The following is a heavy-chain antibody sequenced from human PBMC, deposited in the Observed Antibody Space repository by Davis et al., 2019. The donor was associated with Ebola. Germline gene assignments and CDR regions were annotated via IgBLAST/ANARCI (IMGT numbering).Heavy chain of an antibody. CDR1: GFTFSSYG. J-gene: IGHJ4*02. Sequence: GGSLRLSCAASGFTFSSYGMHWVRQAPGKGLEYVSAISSNGGSTYYADSVKGRFTISRDNSKNTLYLQMSSLRAEDTAVYYCVKGVVVVPAATYFAYWGQGTLVTVSS. CDR2: ISSNGGST. CDR3: VKGVVVVPAATYFAY. D-gene: IGHD2-2*01. V-gene: IGHV3-64D*08.